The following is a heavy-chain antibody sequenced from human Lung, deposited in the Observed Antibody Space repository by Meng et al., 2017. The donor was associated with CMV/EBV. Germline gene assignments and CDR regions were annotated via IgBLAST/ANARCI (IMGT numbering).Heavy chain of an antibody. Sequence: SXXVSXKASGGTFSSYAISWVRQAPGQGLEWMGGIIPILGIANYAQKFQGRVTITADKSTSTAYMELSSLRAEDTAVYYCARRYCSGGSCYKQFDYWGQGXLVASSS. D-gene: IGHD2-15*01. CDR1: GGTFSSYA. V-gene: IGHV1-69*10. J-gene: IGHJ4*02. CDR2: IIPILGIA. CDR3: ARRYCSGGSCYKQFDY.